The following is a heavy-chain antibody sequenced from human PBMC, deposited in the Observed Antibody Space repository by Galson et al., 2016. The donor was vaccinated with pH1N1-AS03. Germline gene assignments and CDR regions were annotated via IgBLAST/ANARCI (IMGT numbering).Heavy chain of an antibody. CDR3: VRDFYGDVFGY. CDR1: GDSVSSDSAA. D-gene: IGHD4-17*01. V-gene: IGHV6-1*01. J-gene: IGHJ4*02. Sequence: CAISGDSVSSDSAAWNWIRQSPSRGLEWLGRTYYRSRWYNDYAPSLSSRVPFTADTSKNQFSLHLTSVTPEDSATYFCVRDFYGDVFGYWGQGTLVTVSS. CDR2: TYYRSRWYN.